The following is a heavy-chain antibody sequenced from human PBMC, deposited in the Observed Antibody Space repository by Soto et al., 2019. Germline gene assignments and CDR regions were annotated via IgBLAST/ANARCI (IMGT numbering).Heavy chain of an antibody. CDR1: FTLSNGW. J-gene: IGHJ4*02. V-gene: IGHV3-15*01. D-gene: IGHD2-21*01. CDR3: ATDSTQTFCDGGPCDSLLTKIHET. Sequence: FTLSNGWMSWVRQAPWKGLEWVVRIKSKIAGGTTDYSAPVKGRFTISRDDSKDTLYLQMNSLKTEDTAVYYCATDSTQTFCDGGPCDSLLTKIHETWGQGTLVTVSS. CDR2: IKSKIAGGTT.